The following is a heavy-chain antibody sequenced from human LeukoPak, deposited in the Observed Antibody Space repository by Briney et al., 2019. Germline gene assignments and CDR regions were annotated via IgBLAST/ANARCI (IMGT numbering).Heavy chain of an antibody. CDR3: ATKQWLAPPPDS. J-gene: IGHJ4*02. CDR2: VNTDGTLT. Sequence: GGSLRLSCAASGFTFSKYWMLWVRQAPGKGLESVSRVNTDGTLTTYADSVKGRFTVSRDNADNTMFLQMNSVRDEDTAVYYCATKQWLAPPPDSWGQGTPVTVSS. V-gene: IGHV3-74*01. CDR1: GFTFSKYW. D-gene: IGHD6-19*01.